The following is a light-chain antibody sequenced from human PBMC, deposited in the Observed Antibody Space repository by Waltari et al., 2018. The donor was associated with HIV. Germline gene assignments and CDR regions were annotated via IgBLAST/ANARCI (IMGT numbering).Light chain of an antibody. V-gene: IGLV3-21*04. CDR3: QVWDSATDHVL. J-gene: IGLJ2*01. CDR2: YDT. Sequence: SSRLTQPPSVSVAPGETATITCGAIHIERKSVHWYQQKAGQAPVVVMSYDTDRPAGIAERFSGFNSGHSATLIISRVGAGDEADYYCQVWDSATDHVLFGGGTRLTVL. CDR1: HIERKS.